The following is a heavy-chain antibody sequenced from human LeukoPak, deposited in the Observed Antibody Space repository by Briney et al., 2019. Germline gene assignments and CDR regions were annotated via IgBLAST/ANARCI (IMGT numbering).Heavy chain of an antibody. Sequence: GESLKISCKASGYSLINHWIGWVRQMPGRGLDWMGIIYPGNADATYSPSFQGQVTISADKSTTTVYLQWSSLKASDTAMYYCARQGSYDNSGYSFDYWGQGTLVTVSS. CDR3: ARQGSYDNSGYSFDY. CDR1: GYSLINHW. J-gene: IGHJ4*02. CDR2: IYPGNADA. D-gene: IGHD3-22*01. V-gene: IGHV5-51*01.